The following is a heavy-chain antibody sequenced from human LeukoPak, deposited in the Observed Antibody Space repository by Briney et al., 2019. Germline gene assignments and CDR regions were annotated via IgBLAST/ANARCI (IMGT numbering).Heavy chain of an antibody. CDR1: GFTFSSYG. CDR2: IRYDGSNK. Sequence: GGSLRLSCAASGFTFSSYGMHWVRQAPGKGLEWVAFIRYDGSNKYYADSVKGRFTISRDNSKNTLYLQMNSLRAEDTAVYYCARARGIAVAGPFDPWGQGTLVTVSS. D-gene: IGHD6-19*01. J-gene: IGHJ5*02. V-gene: IGHV3-30*02. CDR3: ARARGIAVAGPFDP.